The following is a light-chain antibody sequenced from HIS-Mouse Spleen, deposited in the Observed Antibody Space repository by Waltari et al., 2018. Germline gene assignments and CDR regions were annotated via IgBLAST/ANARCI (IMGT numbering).Light chain of an antibody. Sequence: DIVMTQSPDSLAVSLGERATINCKSSQSVLYSSNNKNYLAWYQHKPGQPPKLLIYWASTRESGVPDRFSGSGSGTDFTLTISSLRAEDVAVYYCQQYYSTQLTFGGGTKVEIK. CDR3: QQYYSTQLT. CDR2: WAS. V-gene: IGKV4-1*01. J-gene: IGKJ4*01. CDR1: QSVLYSSNNKNY.